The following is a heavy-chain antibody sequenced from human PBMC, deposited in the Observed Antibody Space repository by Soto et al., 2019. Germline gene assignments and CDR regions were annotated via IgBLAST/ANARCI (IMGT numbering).Heavy chain of an antibody. Sequence: PSQTLSLTCAISGDSVSSKSVAWNWVRQSPSRGLEWLGRTYYRSKWSNDYAVSVKSRITINPDTSKNQFSLQLYSVTPEDTAVYYCAKTTPHAFDIWGQGTMVTVSS. CDR2: TYYRSKWSN. D-gene: IGHD4-17*01. CDR3: AKTTPHAFDI. CDR1: GDSVSSKSVA. V-gene: IGHV6-1*01. J-gene: IGHJ3*02.